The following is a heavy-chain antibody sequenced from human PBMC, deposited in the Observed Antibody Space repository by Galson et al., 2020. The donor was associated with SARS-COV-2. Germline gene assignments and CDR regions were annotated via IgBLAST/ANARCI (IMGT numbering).Heavy chain of an antibody. Sequence: ETSETLSLTCAVYGGSFSGYYWSWIRQPPGKGLEWIGEINHSGSTNYNPSLKSRVTISVDTSKNQFSLKLSSVTAADTAVYYCARGVWSSWYFDYWGQGTLVTVSS. V-gene: IGHV4-34*01. J-gene: IGHJ4*02. D-gene: IGHD6-13*01. CDR3: ARGVWSSWYFDY. CDR1: GGSFSGYY. CDR2: INHSGST.